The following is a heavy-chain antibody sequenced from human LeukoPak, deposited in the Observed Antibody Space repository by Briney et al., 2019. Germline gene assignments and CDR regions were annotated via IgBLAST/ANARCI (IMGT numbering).Heavy chain of an antibody. CDR3: AREEHDFWSGYHPFDY. CDR2: TYYSGSI. CDR1: GGSISNGNW. Sequence: SETLSLTCDVSGGSISNGNWWSWVRQPPGKGLEWIGYTYYSGSINYNPSLKSRVTISVDTSKNQFSLKLSSVTAADTAVYYCAREEHDFWSGYHPFDYWGQGTLVTVSS. J-gene: IGHJ4*02. D-gene: IGHD3-3*01. V-gene: IGHV4-4*02.